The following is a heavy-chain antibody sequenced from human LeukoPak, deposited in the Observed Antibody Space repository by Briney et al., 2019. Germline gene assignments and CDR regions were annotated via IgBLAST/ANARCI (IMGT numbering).Heavy chain of an antibody. CDR3: ARTTEGYAGGPGYSYYYYMDV. CDR2: IHYSVST. CDR1: AGSISSYY. D-gene: IGHD5-12*01. V-gene: IGHV4-59*01. Sequence: SETLSLASTLAAGSISSYYWSWIRQPPEDGLEWIGYIHYSVSTHYNPSLKSRVTISVDTSNNQVSLKLRSVTAADTAVYYCARTTEGYAGGPGYSYYYYMDVWGKGTTVTISS. J-gene: IGHJ6*03.